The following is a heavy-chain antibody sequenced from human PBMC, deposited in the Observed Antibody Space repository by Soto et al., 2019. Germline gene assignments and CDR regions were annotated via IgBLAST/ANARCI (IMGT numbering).Heavy chain of an antibody. V-gene: IGHV4-59*01. J-gene: IGHJ5*02. CDR2: IYYSGST. Sequence: QVQLQESGPGLVKPSETLSLTCTVSGGSISSYYWSWIRQPPGKGLEWIGYIYYSGSTNYNPSLKSRVTISIDTSKNQFSLKLSSVTAADMAVYYCARDQAAGWRWFDPWGQGTLVTVSS. CDR1: GGSISSYY. D-gene: IGHD6-13*01. CDR3: ARDQAAGWRWFDP.